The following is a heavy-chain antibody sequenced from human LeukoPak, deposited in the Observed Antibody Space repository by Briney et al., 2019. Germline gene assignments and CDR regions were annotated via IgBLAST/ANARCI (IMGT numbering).Heavy chain of an antibody. D-gene: IGHD2-8*01. Sequence: PSETLSLTCTVSGGSVSSSPYYWGWIRQPPGKGLEWIGSIFYSGSTYYNPSLKSRVTISLDTSKNQFSLKLSSVTAADTAVYFCARVMVLVLMVYGDPSYYFDYWGQGALVTVS. J-gene: IGHJ4*02. CDR2: IFYSGST. V-gene: IGHV4-39*07. CDR3: ARVMVLVLMVYGDPSYYFDY. CDR1: GGSVSSSPYY.